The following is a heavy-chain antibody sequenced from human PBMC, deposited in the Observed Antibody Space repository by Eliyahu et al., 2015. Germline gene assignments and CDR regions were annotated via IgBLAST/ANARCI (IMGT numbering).Heavy chain of an antibody. V-gene: IGHV1-3*01. CDR3: ARPRSNSGSYYVPFDY. D-gene: IGHD1-26*01. Sequence: EVKKPGASVKVSCKASGYTFTSYAMHWVRQAPGQRLEWMGWINAGNGNTKYSQKFQGRVTITRDTSASTAYMELSSLRSEDTAVYYCARPRSNSGSYYVPFDYWGQGTLVTVSS. CDR1: GYTFTSYA. J-gene: IGHJ4*02. CDR2: INAGNGNT.